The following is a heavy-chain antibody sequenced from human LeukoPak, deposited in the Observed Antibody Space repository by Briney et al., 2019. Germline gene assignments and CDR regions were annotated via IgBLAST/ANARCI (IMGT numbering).Heavy chain of an antibody. V-gene: IGHV4-30-2*01. D-gene: IGHD6-19*01. CDR1: GGSICSGGYS. CDR3: ARAGGWYGDAFDI. CDR2: IYHSGST. J-gene: IGHJ3*02. Sequence: SQALSLTCAVSGGSICSGGYSWSWIRQPPGKGLEWIGYIYHSGSTYYNPSLKSRVTISVDRSKNQFSLKLSSVTAADTAVYYCARAGGWYGDAFDIWGQGTMVTVSS.